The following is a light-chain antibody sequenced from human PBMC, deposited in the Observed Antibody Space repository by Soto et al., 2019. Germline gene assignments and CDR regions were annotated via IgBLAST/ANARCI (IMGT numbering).Light chain of an antibody. CDR1: QSVSSSY. Sequence: EIVLTQSPGTLSLSPGERATLSCRASQSVSSSYLAWYQQKPGQAPTLLIYGASNRATGIPDRFSGSGSVTEFTLTISRLEPEDFAVYYCQQYGTSPYTFGQGTNLEIK. CDR3: QQYGTSPYT. V-gene: IGKV3-20*01. J-gene: IGKJ2*01. CDR2: GAS.